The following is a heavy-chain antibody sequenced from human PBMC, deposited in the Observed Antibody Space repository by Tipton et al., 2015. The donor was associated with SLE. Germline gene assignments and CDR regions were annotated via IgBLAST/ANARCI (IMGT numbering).Heavy chain of an antibody. Sequence: TLSLTCTVSGGYISSYYWSWIRQPPGKGLEWIGYVHYSGSIDYNPSLKSRVTISVDTSKNYFSLRLNSVTAADTAVYYCARLGSLDAFDVWGQGTMVTVSS. CDR3: ARLGSLDAFDV. D-gene: IGHD7-27*01. CDR2: VHYSGSI. V-gene: IGHV4-59*01. CDR1: GGYISSYY. J-gene: IGHJ3*01.